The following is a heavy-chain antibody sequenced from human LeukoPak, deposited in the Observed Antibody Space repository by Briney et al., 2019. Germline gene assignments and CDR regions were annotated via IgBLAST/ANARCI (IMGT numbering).Heavy chain of an antibody. J-gene: IGHJ6*03. D-gene: IGHD2-2*01. CDR3: ARGSRPYYYYYYMDV. CDR1: GFTFSDFW. Sequence: PGGSLRLSCAASGFTFSDFWMHWVRQAPGKGLVWVSRINSGGTVTNYADSVKGRLTISRDNAKNTLYLQMNSLRAEDTALYHCARGSRPYYYYYYMDVWGKGTTVTVSS. V-gene: IGHV3-74*01. CDR2: INSGGTVT.